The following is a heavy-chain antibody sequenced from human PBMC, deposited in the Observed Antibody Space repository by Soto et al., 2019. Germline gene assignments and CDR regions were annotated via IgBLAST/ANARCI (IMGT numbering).Heavy chain of an antibody. CDR2: IYYSGST. CDR3: ARGITMIVVVTSNWFDP. CDR1: GGSISSGGYC. J-gene: IGHJ5*02. D-gene: IGHD3-22*01. Sequence: SETLSLPCTVSGGSISSGGYCWSWIRQHAGKGLEWIGYIYYSGSTYYNPSLKSRVTISVDTSKNQFSLKLSSVTAADTAVYYCARGITMIVVVTSNWFDPWGQGTLVTVSS. V-gene: IGHV4-31*03.